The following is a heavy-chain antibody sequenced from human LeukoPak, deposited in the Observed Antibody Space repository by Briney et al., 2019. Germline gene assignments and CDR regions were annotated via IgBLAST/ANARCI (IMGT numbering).Heavy chain of an antibody. V-gene: IGHV3-21*01. CDR2: ITSTSTYI. Sequence: GGSLRLSCAASGFAFSTYSMIWVRQAPGKGLEWVSYITSTSTYIYYADSVKGRFTISRDNAKNSLYLQMDSLRAEDTAIYYCARVAHESTYGRRGFDIWGQGTMVTVSS. D-gene: IGHD4-17*01. J-gene: IGHJ3*02. CDR1: GFAFSTYS. CDR3: ARVAHESTYGRRGFDI.